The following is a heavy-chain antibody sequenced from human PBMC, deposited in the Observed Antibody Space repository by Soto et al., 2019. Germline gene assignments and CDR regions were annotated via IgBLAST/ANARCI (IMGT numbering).Heavy chain of an antibody. CDR1: GGSMINYY. D-gene: IGHD3-16*01. CDR2: MYYSGTS. V-gene: IGHV4-59*01. J-gene: IGHJ4*02. Sequence: SETLSLTCSVSGGSMINYYGILVRQTPEKGLEWIVYMYYSGTSNYNSSLKSRVTISVDTSKNQFSLKLSSVTAADTATYYCVRSGHSFGGVSWGLGTLVTVSS. CDR3: VRSGHSFGGVS.